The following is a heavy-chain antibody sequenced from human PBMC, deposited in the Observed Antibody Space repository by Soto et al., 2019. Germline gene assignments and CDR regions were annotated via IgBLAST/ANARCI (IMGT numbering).Heavy chain of an antibody. CDR3: FAGATIDDY. J-gene: IGHJ4*02. Sequence: QVQLVESGGVVVQPGRSLRLSCAASGFPFSSYGMHWVRQAPGKGLEWVAVISYDGSNKYYADSVKGRFTLSRDNSKNTLYLQMNSLRAEDTAVYYCFAGATIDDYWGQGTLVTVSS. V-gene: IGHV3-30*03. CDR1: GFPFSSYG. D-gene: IGHD1-26*01. CDR2: ISYDGSNK.